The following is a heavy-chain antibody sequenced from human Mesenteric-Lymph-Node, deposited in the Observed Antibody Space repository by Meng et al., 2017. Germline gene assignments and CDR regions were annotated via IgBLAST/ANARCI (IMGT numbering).Heavy chain of an antibody. CDR1: GYTFTSYG. V-gene: IGHV1-18*01. CDR2: ISAYNGNK. J-gene: IGHJ4*02. Sequence: ASVNVSFKASGYTFTSYGISWVRQAPGQGLEWMGWISAYNGNKNYAQKLQGRVTMTTDTSTSTAYMELRSLRSDDTAVYYCARDSSGYYYEVDYWGQGTLVTVSS. CDR3: ARDSSGYYYEVDY. D-gene: IGHD3-22*01.